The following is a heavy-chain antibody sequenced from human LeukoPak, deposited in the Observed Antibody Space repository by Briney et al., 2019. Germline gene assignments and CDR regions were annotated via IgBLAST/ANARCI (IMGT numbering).Heavy chain of an antibody. Sequence: GGSLRLSCAESGFIFSTYSMHWVRQAPGKGLEWVSSISSDGGYIYYADSVKGRFTISRDNAKDSLYPQMNSLRAEDTAVYYCARGNAPLPFDYRGQGTLVTVSS. V-gene: IGHV3-21*01. CDR2: ISSDGGYI. J-gene: IGHJ4*02. CDR1: GFIFSTYS. D-gene: IGHD2-2*01. CDR3: ARGNAPLPFDY.